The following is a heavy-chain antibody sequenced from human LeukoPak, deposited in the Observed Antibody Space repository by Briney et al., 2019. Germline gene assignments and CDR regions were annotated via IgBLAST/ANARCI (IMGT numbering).Heavy chain of an antibody. CDR3: AASGTQRLVANY. CDR2: IYTSGST. D-gene: IGHD1-1*01. J-gene: IGHJ4*02. V-gene: IGHV4-4*09. Sequence: SETLSLTCTVSGGSISSYYWSWIRQPPGKGLEWIGYIYTSGSTNYNPSLKSRVTISVDTSKNQFSLKLSSVTAADTAVYYWAASGTQRLVANYWGQGTLVTVSS. CDR1: GGSISSYY.